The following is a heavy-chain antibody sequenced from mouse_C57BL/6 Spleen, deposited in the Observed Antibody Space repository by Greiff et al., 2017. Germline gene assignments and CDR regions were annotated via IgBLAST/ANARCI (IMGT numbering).Heavy chain of an antibody. V-gene: IGHV1-53*01. D-gene: IGHD2-5*01. CDR1: GYTFTSYW. Sequence: QVQLQQPGTELVKPGASVKLSCKASGYTFTSYWMHWVKQRPGQGLEWIGNVNPSNGGTNYNEKFKSKATLTVDKSSSTAYMQLSSLTSEDSAVYYFARGEAIVTFDYWGQGTTLTVSS. CDR3: ARGEAIVTFDY. CDR2: VNPSNGGT. J-gene: IGHJ2*01.